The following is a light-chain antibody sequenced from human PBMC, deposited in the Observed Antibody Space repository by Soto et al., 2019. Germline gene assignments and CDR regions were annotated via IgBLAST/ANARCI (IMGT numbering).Light chain of an antibody. CDR3: SSHTGSNTYV. Sequence: QSVLTQPPSASGSPGQSVTISCTGTSSDVGAYNYVSWYQQHPGKAPKLIIYEVNKRPSGVPDRFSGSKSGNAASLTVSGLQADDEADYYCSSHTGSNTYVFGAGTKVTVL. CDR2: EVN. CDR1: SSDVGAYNY. J-gene: IGLJ1*01. V-gene: IGLV2-8*01.